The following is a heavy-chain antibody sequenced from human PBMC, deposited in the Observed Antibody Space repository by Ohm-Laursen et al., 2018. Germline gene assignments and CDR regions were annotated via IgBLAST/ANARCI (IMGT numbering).Heavy chain of an antibody. Sequence: SQTLSLTCSVSGGSISSGGYYWCWIRQHPGKGLEWIGYIYYSGSTYYNPSLKSLVTISVDTSKNQFSLKLSSVTAADTAVYYCARGRSIAARHYGNYGMDVWGQGTTVTVSS. V-gene: IGHV4-31*01. CDR2: IYYSGST. J-gene: IGHJ6*02. D-gene: IGHD6-6*01. CDR1: GGSISSGGYY. CDR3: ARGRSIAARHYGNYGMDV.